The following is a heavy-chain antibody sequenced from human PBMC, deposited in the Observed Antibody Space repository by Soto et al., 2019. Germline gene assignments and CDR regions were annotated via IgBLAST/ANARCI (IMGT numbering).Heavy chain of an antibody. Sequence: EVQLVESGGGLVKPGGSLRLSCAASGFTFSSYSMNWVRQAPGKGLEWVSSISSSSSYIYYTDSVKGRFTISRDNAKNSLYLQMNSLRAEDTAVYYCARGGYSGYHYYYGMDVWGQGTTVTVSS. CDR1: GFTFSSYS. D-gene: IGHD5-12*01. CDR3: ARGGYSGYHYYYGMDV. CDR2: ISSSSSYI. J-gene: IGHJ6*02. V-gene: IGHV3-21*01.